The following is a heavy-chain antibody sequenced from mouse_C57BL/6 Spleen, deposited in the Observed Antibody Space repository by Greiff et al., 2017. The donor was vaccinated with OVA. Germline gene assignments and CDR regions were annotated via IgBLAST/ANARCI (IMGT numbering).Heavy chain of an antibody. Sequence: EVHLVESGEGLVKPGGSLKLSCAASGFTFSSYAMSWVRQTPEKRLEWVAYISSGGDYIYYADTVKGRFTISRDNARNTLYLQMSSLKSEDTAMYYCTRDHGYGAMDYWGQGTSVTVSS. CDR3: TRDHGYGAMDY. J-gene: IGHJ4*01. V-gene: IGHV5-9-1*02. D-gene: IGHD2-14*01. CDR2: ISSGGDYI. CDR1: GFTFSSYA.